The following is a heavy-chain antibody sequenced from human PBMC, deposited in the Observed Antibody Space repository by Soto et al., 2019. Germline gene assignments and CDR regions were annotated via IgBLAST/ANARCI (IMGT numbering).Heavy chain of an antibody. V-gene: IGHV3-73*01. J-gene: IGHJ4*02. D-gene: IGHD6-13*01. Sequence: EVQLVESGGGLVQPGGSLKLSCAASGFTFSGSAMHWVRQASGKGLEWVGRIRSKANNYATEYAASVKGRFTISRDDSKTAAYLQMNSLKTEDTAVYYCTSRGYSSNWHFDYWGQGTRVTVSS. CDR3: TSRGYSSNWHFDY. CDR2: IRSKANNYAT. CDR1: GFTFSGSA.